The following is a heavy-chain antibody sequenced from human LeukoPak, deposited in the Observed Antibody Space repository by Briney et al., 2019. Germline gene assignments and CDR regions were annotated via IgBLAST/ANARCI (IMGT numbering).Heavy chain of an antibody. CDR2: INWNGGST. CDR1: GFTFDDYG. V-gene: IGHV3-20*01. CDR3: VRVDIAGLYFGMDV. D-gene: IGHD5-12*01. J-gene: IGHJ6*02. Sequence: GGSLRLSCTASGFTFDDYGMSWVRQAPGKGLEWVSGINWNGGSTGYVDSVKGRFTISRDNAKNSLSLQMNSLRVEDSALYHCVRVDIAGLYFGMDVWGQGTTVIVSS.